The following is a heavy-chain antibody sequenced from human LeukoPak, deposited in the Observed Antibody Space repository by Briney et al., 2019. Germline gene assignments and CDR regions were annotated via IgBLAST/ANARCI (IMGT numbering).Heavy chain of an antibody. CDR2: IYYSGST. CDR3: ARVTGGYDSSGYYPENYYYYYGMDV. CDR1: GGSISSSSYY. V-gene: IGHV4-39*07. D-gene: IGHD3-22*01. Sequence: PSETLSLTCTVSGGSISSSSYYWGWIRQPPGKGLEWIGSIYYSGSTYYNPSLKSRVTISVDTSKNQFSLKLSSVTAADTAVYYCARVTGGYDSSGYYPENYYYYYGMDVWGQGTTVTVSS. J-gene: IGHJ6*02.